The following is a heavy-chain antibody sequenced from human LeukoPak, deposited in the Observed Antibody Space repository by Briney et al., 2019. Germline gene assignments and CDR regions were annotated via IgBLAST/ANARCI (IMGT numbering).Heavy chain of an antibody. D-gene: IGHD3-10*01. CDR1: GFTFSSYA. CDR2: ISYDGSNK. Sequence: PGGSLRLSCAASGFTFSSYAMHWVRQAPGKGLEWVAVISYDGSNKYYADSVKGRFTISRDNSKNTLYLQMNSLRAEDTAVYYCARDVAYYYGSGYPIWGQGTMVTVSS. J-gene: IGHJ3*02. V-gene: IGHV3-30*04. CDR3: ARDVAYYYGSGYPI.